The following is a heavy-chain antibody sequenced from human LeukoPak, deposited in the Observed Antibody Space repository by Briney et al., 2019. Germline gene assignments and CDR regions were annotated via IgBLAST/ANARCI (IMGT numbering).Heavy chain of an antibody. CDR1: GGSFSGYY. CDR2: INHSGST. V-gene: IGHV4-34*01. CDR3: ARQLWSSYFDY. J-gene: IGHJ4*02. Sequence: PSETLSLTCAVYGGSFSGYYWSWIRQPPGKGLEWIGEINHSGSTNYNPSLKSRVTISVDTSKNQFSLKLRSVAAADTAVYYCARQLWSSYFDYWGQGTLVTVSS. D-gene: IGHD5-18*01.